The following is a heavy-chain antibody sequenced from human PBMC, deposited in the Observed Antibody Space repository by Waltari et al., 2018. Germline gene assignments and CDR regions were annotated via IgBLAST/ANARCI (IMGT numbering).Heavy chain of an antibody. CDR1: ESTFASSY. J-gene: IGHJ6*02. CDR2: IHPRGGST. Sequence: QVQLVQSGAEVKKPGASVKISCKTSESTFASSYVHGLRQAPGQGLEWMGKIHPRGGSTIYAQRFQGRVTMTRDTSTSTVYMALSSLKSEDTAVYYCATDTGALWMDVWGQGTTVTVSS. D-gene: IGHD2-21*01. CDR3: ATDTGALWMDV. V-gene: IGHV1-46*01.